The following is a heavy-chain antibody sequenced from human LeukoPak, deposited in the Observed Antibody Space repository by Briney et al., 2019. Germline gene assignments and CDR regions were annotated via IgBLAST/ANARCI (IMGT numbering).Heavy chain of an antibody. CDR2: IYYSGST. CDR3: ARGTEYCSGGSCYFGY. V-gene: IGHV4-39*07. CDR1: GGSISSSSYY. J-gene: IGHJ4*02. D-gene: IGHD2-15*01. Sequence: SETLSLACTVSGGSISSSSYYWGWIRQPPGKGLEWIGSIYYSGSTYYNPSLKSRVTITVDTSKKQFSLKLSSVIAADTAVYYCARGTEYCSGGSCYFGYWGQGTLVTVSS.